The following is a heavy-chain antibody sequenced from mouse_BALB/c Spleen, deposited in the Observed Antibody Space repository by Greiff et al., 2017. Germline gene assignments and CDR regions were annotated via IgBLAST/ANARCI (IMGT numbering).Heavy chain of an antibody. V-gene: IGHV14-3*02. D-gene: IGHD4-1*01. J-gene: IGHJ2*01. CDR3: ARSLNWDGYFDY. CDR1: GFNIKDTY. Sequence: VQLKESGAELVKPGASVKLSCTASGFNIKDTYMHWVKQRPEQGLEWIGRIDPANGNTKYDPKFQGKATITADTSSNTAHLQLSSLTSEDTAVYYCARSLNWDGYFDYWGQGTTLTVSS. CDR2: IDPANGNT.